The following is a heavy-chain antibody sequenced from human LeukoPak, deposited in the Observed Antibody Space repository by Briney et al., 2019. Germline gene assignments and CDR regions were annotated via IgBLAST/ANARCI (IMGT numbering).Heavy chain of an antibody. V-gene: IGHV4-59*01. Sequence: PSETLSLTCTVSGGSISSYYWSWIRQPPGKGLEWIGYISYSGSTNYNPSLKSRVTISADTSKTQFSLKLSSVIAADTAVYYCARAEGGSSGQFDYWGQGTLVTVSS. CDR1: GGSISSYY. CDR2: ISYSGST. CDR3: ARAEGGSSGQFDY. J-gene: IGHJ4*02. D-gene: IGHD2-15*01.